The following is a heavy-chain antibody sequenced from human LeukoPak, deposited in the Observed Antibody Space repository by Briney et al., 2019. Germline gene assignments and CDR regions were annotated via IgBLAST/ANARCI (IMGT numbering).Heavy chain of an antibody. J-gene: IGHJ6*03. CDR2: ISYRGFT. CDR3: ARKASYYYDSSGYAYYYYYYMDV. Sequence: SETLSLTCTVSGGSISSSSYYWGWIRQPPGKGLEWIGSISYRGFTYYNPSLKSQVTISVDTSKNQFSLKLSSVTAADTAVYYCARKASYYYDSSGYAYYYYYYMDVWGKGTTVTISS. V-gene: IGHV4-39*07. D-gene: IGHD3-22*01. CDR1: GGSISSSSYY.